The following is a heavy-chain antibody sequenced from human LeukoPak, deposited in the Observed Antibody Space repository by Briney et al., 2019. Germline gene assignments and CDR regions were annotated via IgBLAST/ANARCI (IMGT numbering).Heavy chain of an antibody. Sequence: PGGSLRLSCVASGLSVGSNYMNWVRQPPGKGLEWVSLIYSDGTTYYADSVKGRLTVSRDNSKNTLYLQMNSLRAEDTAVYYCAREPQQGGNSGAFDIWGQGTMVVVSS. J-gene: IGHJ3*02. V-gene: IGHV3-53*01. D-gene: IGHD4-23*01. CDR1: GLSVGSNY. CDR2: IYSDGTT. CDR3: AREPQQGGNSGAFDI.